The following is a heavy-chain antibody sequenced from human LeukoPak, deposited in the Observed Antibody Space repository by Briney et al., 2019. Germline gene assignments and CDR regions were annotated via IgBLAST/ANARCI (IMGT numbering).Heavy chain of an antibody. D-gene: IGHD4-11*01. CDR3: ARAYPTVY. V-gene: IGHV4-61*02. Sequence: SETLSLTCTVSGGSISSGSYYWSWIRQPAGKGLEWIGRIYTSGSTNYNPSLKSRVTISVDTSKNQFSLKLSSVTAADTAVYYCARAYPTVYWGQGTLVTVSS. J-gene: IGHJ4*02. CDR1: GGSISSGSYY. CDR2: IYTSGST.